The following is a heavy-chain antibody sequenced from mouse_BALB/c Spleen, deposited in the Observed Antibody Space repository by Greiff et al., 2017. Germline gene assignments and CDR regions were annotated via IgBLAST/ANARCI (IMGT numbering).Heavy chain of an antibody. V-gene: IGHV5-17*02. D-gene: IGHD1-1*01. Sequence: EVQGVESGGGLVQPGGSRKLSCAASGFTFSSFGMHWVRQAPEKGLEWVAYISSGSSTIYYADTVKGRFTISRDNPKNTLFLQMTSLRSEDTAMYYCARSAYYGRAMDYWGQGTSVTVSS. CDR1: GFTFSSFG. CDR2: ISSGSSTI. CDR3: ARSAYYGRAMDY. J-gene: IGHJ4*01.